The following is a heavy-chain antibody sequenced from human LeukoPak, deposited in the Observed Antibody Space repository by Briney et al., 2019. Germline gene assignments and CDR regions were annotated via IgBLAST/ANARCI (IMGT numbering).Heavy chain of an antibody. CDR1: GGTFSSYA. J-gene: IGHJ5*02. CDR3: AGESRIQRVWSGYPRGFDP. CDR2: IIPIFGTA. Sequence: SVKVSCKASGGTFSSYAISWVRQAPGQGLEWMGGIIPIFGTANYAQKFQGRVTITTDESTSTAYMELSSLRSEDTAVYYCAGESRIQRVWSGYPRGFDPWGQGTLVTVSS. V-gene: IGHV1-69*05. D-gene: IGHD3-3*01.